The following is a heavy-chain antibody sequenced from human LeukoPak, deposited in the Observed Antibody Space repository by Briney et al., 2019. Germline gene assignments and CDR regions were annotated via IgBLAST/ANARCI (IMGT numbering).Heavy chain of an antibody. CDR2: INPNSGGT. J-gene: IGHJ6*03. D-gene: IGHD1-26*01. Sequence: ASVKVSCKASGYTFTSYYMHWVRQAPGQGLEWMGWINPNSGGTNYAQKFQGRVTMTRDTSISTAYMELSRLRSDDTAVYYCARGVGATLSYYYYYYMDVWGKGTTVTVSS. CDR3: ARGVGATLSYYYYYYMDV. V-gene: IGHV1-2*02. CDR1: GYTFTSYY.